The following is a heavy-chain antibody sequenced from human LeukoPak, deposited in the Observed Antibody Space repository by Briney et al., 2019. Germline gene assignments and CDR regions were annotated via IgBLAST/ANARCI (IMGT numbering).Heavy chain of an antibody. D-gene: IGHD3-16*01. CDR1: GFTFSNAW. V-gene: IGHV3-30*02. CDR2: IRYDGTNE. CDR3: AKGGGSPRYYYYYYMDV. Sequence: GGSLGLSCAASGFTFSNAWMTWVRQAPGKGLEWVASIRYDGTNERYANSVKGRFTISRDNSKNTLYLQMDSLRVEDTSVYYCAKGGGSPRYYYYYYMDVWGKGTTVTISS. J-gene: IGHJ6*03.